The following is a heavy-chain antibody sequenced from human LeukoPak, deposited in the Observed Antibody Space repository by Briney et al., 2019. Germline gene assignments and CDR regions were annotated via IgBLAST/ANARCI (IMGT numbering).Heavy chain of an antibody. CDR3: VSPRGFSYGYFDY. V-gene: IGHV4-39*01. J-gene: IGHJ4*02. D-gene: IGHD5-18*01. CDR1: GGSISSSSAY. Sequence: PETLSLTCTVSGGSISSSSAYWGWIRQPPGKGLEWIGSIYYSKNTYYNPSLKSRVTISADTSKNQFSLTLGSVSATDTAVYYCVSPRGFSYGYFDYWGQGTLVTVSS. CDR2: IYYSKNT.